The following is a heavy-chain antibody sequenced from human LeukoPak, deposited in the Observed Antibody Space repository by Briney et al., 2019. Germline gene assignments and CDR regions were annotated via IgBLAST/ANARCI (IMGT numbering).Heavy chain of an antibody. D-gene: IGHD3-22*01. V-gene: IGHV4-34*01. Sequence: PSETLSLTCAVCGGSFSGYYWSWIRQPPGKGLEWIGEINHSGSTNYNPSLKSRVTISVDTSKNQFSLKLSSVTAADTAVYYCASRSHYYDSSGSNQNWFDPWGQGTLVTVSS. CDR2: INHSGST. J-gene: IGHJ5*02. CDR1: GGSFSGYY. CDR3: ASRSHYYDSSGSNQNWFDP.